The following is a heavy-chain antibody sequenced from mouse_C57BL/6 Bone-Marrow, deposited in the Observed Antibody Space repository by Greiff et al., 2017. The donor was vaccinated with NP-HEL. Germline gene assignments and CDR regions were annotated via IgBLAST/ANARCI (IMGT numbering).Heavy chain of an antibody. CDR1: GYTFTSYW. CDR3: ARFSLSYYGSSY. Sequence: QVQLQQPGAELVKPGASVKMSCKASGYTFTSYWITWVKQRPGQGLEWIGDIYPGSGSTNYNEKFKSKATLTVDTSSSTAYMQLSSLTSEDSAVYYCARFSLSYYGSSYWGKGTTLTVSS. J-gene: IGHJ2*01. V-gene: IGHV1-55*01. CDR2: IYPGSGST. D-gene: IGHD1-1*01.